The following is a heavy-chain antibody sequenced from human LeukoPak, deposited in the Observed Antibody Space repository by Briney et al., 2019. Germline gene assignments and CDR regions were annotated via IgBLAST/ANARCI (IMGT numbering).Heavy chain of an antibody. Sequence: GGSLRLSCAVSGFPLSDAWMNWVRQAPGKGLEWVGRIKSKTDGGTTDYAAPVKGRFTISRDDSKNTLYLQMNSLKTEDTAVYYCTTDLRLIVVVITTDYWGQGTLVTVSS. D-gene: IGHD3-22*01. CDR2: IKSKTDGGTT. V-gene: IGHV3-15*07. CDR1: GFPLSDAW. J-gene: IGHJ4*02. CDR3: TTDLRLIVVVITTDY.